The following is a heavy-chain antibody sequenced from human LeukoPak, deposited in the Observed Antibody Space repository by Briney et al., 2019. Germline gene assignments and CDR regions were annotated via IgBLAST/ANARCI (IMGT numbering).Heavy chain of an antibody. V-gene: IGHV5-51*01. D-gene: IGHD5-12*01. Sequence: GGSLKISFKGSGYTFTSYWIGWGRPMPGKGREYMGIVYPGDSDTRYSPSFQGQVTISADKSITTAYLQWSSLKASDTAMYYCARPGHSAHDSDFDYWGQGTLVTVSS. CDR3: ARPGHSAHDSDFDY. J-gene: IGHJ4*02. CDR1: GYTFTSYW. CDR2: VYPGDSDT.